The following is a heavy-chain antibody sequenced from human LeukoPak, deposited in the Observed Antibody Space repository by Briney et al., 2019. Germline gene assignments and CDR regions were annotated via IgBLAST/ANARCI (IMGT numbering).Heavy chain of an antibody. Sequence: GGSLRLSCAASGFTFSSYWMHWVRQAPGKGLAWVSRINSDGSSTSYADSVKGRFTISRDNAKNSLYLQMNSLRAEDTAVYYCARDTITMSQYWGQGTLVTVSS. J-gene: IGHJ4*02. CDR3: ARDTITMSQY. D-gene: IGHD3-10*02. CDR2: INSDGSST. CDR1: GFTFSSYW. V-gene: IGHV3-74*01.